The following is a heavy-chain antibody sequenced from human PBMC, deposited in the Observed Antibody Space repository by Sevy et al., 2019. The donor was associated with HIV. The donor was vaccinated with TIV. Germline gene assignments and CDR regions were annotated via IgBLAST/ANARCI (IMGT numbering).Heavy chain of an antibody. CDR3: VKEGGGEGGDH. J-gene: IGHJ4*02. D-gene: IGHD2-21*01. V-gene: IGHV3-30*02. CDR2: IQYDGSNK. CDR1: GFSFSSYG. Sequence: GGYLRLSCAASGFSFSSYGMHWVRQAPGKGLEWMSYIQYDGSNKDYGDSVKGRFTISRDNSKNTLYLQMNSLRVEDTAVFYCVKEGGGEGGDHWGQGTLVTVSS.